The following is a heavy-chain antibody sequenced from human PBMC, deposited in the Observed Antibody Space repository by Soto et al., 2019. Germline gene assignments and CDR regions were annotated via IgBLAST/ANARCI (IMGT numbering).Heavy chain of an antibody. CDR1: GGSISSGCYY. V-gene: IGHV4-31*03. J-gene: IGHJ6*02. CDR3: AREGRSTAAGTSYYGMDV. D-gene: IGHD6-13*01. Sequence: SETLSLTCTVSGGSISSGCYYWSWIRQHPGTGLEWIGYIYYSGSTYYTQSLKSRVTISVDTSKNQFSLKLSSVTAADTAVDYCAREGRSTAAGTSYYGMDVWGQGTTVTVSS. CDR2: IYYSGST.